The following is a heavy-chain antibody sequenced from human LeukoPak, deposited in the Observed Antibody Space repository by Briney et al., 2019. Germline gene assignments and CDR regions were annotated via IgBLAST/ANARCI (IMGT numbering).Heavy chain of an antibody. V-gene: IGHV1-69*13. CDR2: IIPIFGTA. J-gene: IGHJ6*02. CDR1: GGTFSSYA. Sequence: SVKVSCKASGGTFSSYAISWVRQAPGQGLEWMGGIIPIFGTANYAQKFQGRVTITADESTSTAYMELSSLRSEDTAVYYCARDSYYYGSGSYFSIYPLGRVIYYYYGMDVWGQGTTVTVSS. CDR3: ARDSYYYGSGSYFSIYPLGRVIYYYYGMDV. D-gene: IGHD3-10*01.